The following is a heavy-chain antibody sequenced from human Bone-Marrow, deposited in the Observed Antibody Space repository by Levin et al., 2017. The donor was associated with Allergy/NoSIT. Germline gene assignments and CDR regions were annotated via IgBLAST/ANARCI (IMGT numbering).Heavy chain of an antibody. D-gene: IGHD6-19*01. CDR3: ARHISGSALAY. CDR2: TRNKANSYST. J-gene: IGHJ4*02. V-gene: IGHV3-72*01. CDR1: GFTLDDYY. Sequence: GGSLRLSCAVSGFTLDDYYMDWVRQAPGKGLEWVARTRNKANSYSTEYTASVEGRFTISRDYSGNSLYLQMNSLKSEDTAVYYCARHISGSALAYWGQGTLVTVSS.